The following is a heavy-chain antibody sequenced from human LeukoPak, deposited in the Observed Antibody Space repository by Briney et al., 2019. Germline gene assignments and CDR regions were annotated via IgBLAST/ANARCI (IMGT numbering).Heavy chain of an antibody. CDR1: GFTFSSYS. J-gene: IGHJ4*02. D-gene: IGHD3-16*02. Sequence: GGSLRLSCAASGFTFSSYSMNWVRQAPGKGLEWVSSISSSSSYIYYADSVKGRFTISRDNAKHTLYLQMNSLRAEDTAVYYCARRYYDYVWGSYRYFDYWGQGTLVTVSS. CDR3: ARRYYDYVWGSYRYFDY. V-gene: IGHV3-21*01. CDR2: ISSSSSYI.